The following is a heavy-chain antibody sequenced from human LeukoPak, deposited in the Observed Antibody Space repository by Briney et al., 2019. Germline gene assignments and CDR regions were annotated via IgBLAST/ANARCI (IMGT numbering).Heavy chain of an antibody. V-gene: IGHV6-1*01. CDR3: ARTNVYESIDY. D-gene: IGHD2/OR15-2a*01. Sequence: SQTLSLTCAISGDSVSTNSAAWNWLRQSTSRGLEWLGRTYYRSKWYADYAVSVKSRITINPDTPKNQFSLQLNSVTPEDTAVYYCARTNVYESIDYWGQGTLVTVFS. J-gene: IGHJ4*02. CDR1: GDSVSTNSAA. CDR2: TYYRSKWYA.